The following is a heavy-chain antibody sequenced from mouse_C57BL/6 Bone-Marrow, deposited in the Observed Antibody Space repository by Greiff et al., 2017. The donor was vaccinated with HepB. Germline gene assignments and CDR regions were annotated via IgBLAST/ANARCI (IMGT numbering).Heavy chain of an antibody. D-gene: IGHD5-5*01. Sequence: DVQLQESGPELVKPGASVKISCKASGYSFTGYYMNWVKQSPEKSLEWIGEINPSTGGTTYNQKFKAKATLTVDKSSSTAYMQLKSLTSEDSAVYYCARGHYQYYFDYWGQGTTLTVSS. J-gene: IGHJ2*01. CDR3: ARGHYQYYFDY. CDR2: INPSTGGT. CDR1: GYSFTGYY. V-gene: IGHV1-42*01.